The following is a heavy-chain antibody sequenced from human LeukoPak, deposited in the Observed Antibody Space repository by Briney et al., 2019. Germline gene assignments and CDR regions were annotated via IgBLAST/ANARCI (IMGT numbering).Heavy chain of an antibody. CDR3: ATGSQYSSGWDPGHYYGMDV. Sequence: SVKVSFKASGGTFSIYAISWVRQAPGQGLEWMGGIIPIFGTANYAQKFQGRVTITADKSTGTAYMELSSLRSEDTAVYYCATGSQYSSGWDPGHYYGMDVWGKGTTVTVSS. J-gene: IGHJ6*04. CDR1: GGTFSIYA. D-gene: IGHD6-19*01. V-gene: IGHV1-69*06. CDR2: IIPIFGTA.